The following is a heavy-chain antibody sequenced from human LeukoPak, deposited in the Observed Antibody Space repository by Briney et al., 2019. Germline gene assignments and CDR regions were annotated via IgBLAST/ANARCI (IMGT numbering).Heavy chain of an antibody. CDR1: GGSISRGGYS. CDR2: IYHSGST. Sequence: SETLSLTCAVSGGSISRGGYSWSWIRQPPGKGLEWIGYIYHSGSTYYNPSLKSRVTISVDRSKNQFSLKLSSVTAADTAVYYCARDYYDSSGYESAFDIWGQGTMVTVSS. J-gene: IGHJ3*02. D-gene: IGHD3-22*01. CDR3: ARDYYDSSGYESAFDI. V-gene: IGHV4-30-2*01.